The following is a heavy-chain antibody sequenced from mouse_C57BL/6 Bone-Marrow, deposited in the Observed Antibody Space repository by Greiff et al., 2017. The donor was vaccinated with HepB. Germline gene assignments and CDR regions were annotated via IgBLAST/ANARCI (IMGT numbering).Heavy chain of an antibody. D-gene: IGHD2-4*01. CDR2: ILPGSGST. CDR3: ARMGPIYYDYGRFAY. J-gene: IGHJ3*01. CDR1: GYTFTGYW. V-gene: IGHV1-9*01. Sequence: LVESGAELMKPGASVKLSCKATGYTFTGYWIEWVKQRPGHGLEWIGEILPGSGSTNYNEKFKGKATFTADTSSNTAYMQLSSLTTEDSAIYYCARMGPIYYDYGRFAYWGQGTLVTVSA.